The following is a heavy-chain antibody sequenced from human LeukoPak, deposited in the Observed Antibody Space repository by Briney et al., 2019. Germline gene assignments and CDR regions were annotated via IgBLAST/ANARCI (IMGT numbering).Heavy chain of an antibody. Sequence: GGSLRLSCAASGFTFDDYAMHWVRQAPGRGLEWVSGISWNSGSIGYADSVKGRFTISRDNAKNSLYLQMNSLRAEDTGLYYCGKKYYYSPGMGYWGQGTLVTVSS. CDR2: ISWNSGSI. CDR1: GFTFDDYA. CDR3: GKKYYYSPGMGY. V-gene: IGHV3-9*01. D-gene: IGHD2-21*01. J-gene: IGHJ4*02.